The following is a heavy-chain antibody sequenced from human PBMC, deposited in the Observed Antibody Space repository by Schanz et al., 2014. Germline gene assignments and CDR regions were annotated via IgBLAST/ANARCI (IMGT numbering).Heavy chain of an antibody. CDR3: ASSGAGYSSSWDFDY. J-gene: IGHJ4*02. CDR2: IIPILGIA. V-gene: IGHV1-69*09. D-gene: IGHD6-13*01. Sequence: QVHLVQSGSEVKKPGSSVKVSCKASGGTFSTYTISWVRQAPGQGLEWMGRIIPILGIANYAQKFQGRVTITADKSTFTAYMDVSSLRSEDTAVYYCASSGAGYSSSWDFDYGGQGTMVTVSS. CDR1: GGTFSTYT.